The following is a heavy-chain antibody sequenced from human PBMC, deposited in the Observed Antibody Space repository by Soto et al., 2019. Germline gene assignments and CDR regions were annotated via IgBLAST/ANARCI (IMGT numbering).Heavy chain of an antibody. D-gene: IGHD4-4*01. V-gene: IGHV3-33*01. J-gene: IGHJ4*02. CDR2: IWYDGSNK. CDR3: ARDSRNYEFDY. Sequence: VAVIWYDGSNKYYADSVKGRFTISRDNSKNTLYLQMNSLRAEDTAVYYCARDSRNYEFDYWGQGTLVTVSS.